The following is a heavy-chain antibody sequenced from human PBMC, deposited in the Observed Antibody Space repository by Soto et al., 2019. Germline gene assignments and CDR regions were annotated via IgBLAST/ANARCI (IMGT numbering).Heavy chain of an antibody. CDR1: GYTFTSYA. V-gene: IGHV1-3*01. Sequence: ASVKVSCKTSGYTFTSYAMHWVRQANRQRLEWMGWINAGNGNTKYSQKFQGRVTITRDTSASTAYMELSSLRSEDTAVYYCARDGYSGYDLVYYFDYWGQGTLVTVSS. D-gene: IGHD5-12*01. CDR2: INAGNGNT. CDR3: ARDGYSGYDLVYYFDY. J-gene: IGHJ4*02.